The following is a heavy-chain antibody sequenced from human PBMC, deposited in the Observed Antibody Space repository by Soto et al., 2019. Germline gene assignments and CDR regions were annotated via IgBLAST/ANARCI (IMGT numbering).Heavy chain of an antibody. V-gene: IGHV4-34*01. CDR3: ARASMTTVTTDY. J-gene: IGHJ4*02. Sequence: SETLSLTCAVYGGSFSGYYWSWIRQPPGKGLEWIGEINHSGSTNYNPSLKSRVTISVDTSKNQFSLKLSSVTAADTAVYYCARASMTTVTTDYWGQGTLVTVSS. D-gene: IGHD4-4*01. CDR1: GGSFSGYY. CDR2: INHSGST.